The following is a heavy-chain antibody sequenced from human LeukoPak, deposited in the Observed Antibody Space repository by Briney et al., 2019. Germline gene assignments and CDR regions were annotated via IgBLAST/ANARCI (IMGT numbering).Heavy chain of an antibody. D-gene: IGHD6-13*01. CDR1: GFTFSSYD. CDR3: ARGAAAGTFLDY. Sequence: GGSLRLSCAASGFTFSSYDMHWVRQATGKGLEWVSAIGTAGDTYYPGSVKGRFTISRENAKNSLCLQMNSLRAGDTAVYYCARGAAAGTFLDYWGQGTLVTVSS. V-gene: IGHV3-13*04. J-gene: IGHJ4*02. CDR2: IGTAGDT.